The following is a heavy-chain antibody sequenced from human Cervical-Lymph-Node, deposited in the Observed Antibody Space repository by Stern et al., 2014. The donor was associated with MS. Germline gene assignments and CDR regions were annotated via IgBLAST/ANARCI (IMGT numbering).Heavy chain of an antibody. Sequence: QVQLVKYGAEVKKPGSSVKVSCKASGGTFRSYAISWVRQAAGQGLEWMGGIIPIFGTGKYAQKFQGRVMTTADASTGTAYMELSSLRSEDTAVYYCARERQPYSSGWAFDYWGQGTLVTVSS. CDR3: ARERQPYSSGWAFDY. CDR2: IIPIFGTG. CDR1: GGTFRSYA. V-gene: IGHV1-69*12. D-gene: IGHD6-19*01. J-gene: IGHJ4*02.